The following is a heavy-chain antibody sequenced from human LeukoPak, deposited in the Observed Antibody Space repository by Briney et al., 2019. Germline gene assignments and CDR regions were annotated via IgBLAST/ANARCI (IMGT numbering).Heavy chain of an antibody. CDR2: ISSSSSTI. J-gene: IGHJ4*02. D-gene: IGHD5-12*01. CDR1: GFAFSTYS. V-gene: IGHV3-48*04. CDR3: ARVGRSGYTKDY. Sequence: GGSVRLSCAASGFAFSTYSFDWVRQPAGKGLEWLSYISSSSSTIYYADSVKGRFTVSRDNAEKLVYLQMNSLGAEDTAVYYCARVGRSGYTKDYWGQGTLVSVAS.